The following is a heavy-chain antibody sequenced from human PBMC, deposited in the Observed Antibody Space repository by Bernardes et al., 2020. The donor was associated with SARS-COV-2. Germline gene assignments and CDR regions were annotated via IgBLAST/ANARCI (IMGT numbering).Heavy chain of an antibody. V-gene: IGHV3-48*03. J-gene: IGHJ3*02. CDR2: ISSSGTTI. CDR3: ARLPPSYGWGTYRLTGEAFDI. CDR1: GFTFNNYE. D-gene: IGHD3-16*02. Sequence: GGSLRLSCAASGFTFNNYEMNWVRQAPGKGLDWVSYISSSGTTIYYADSVKGRFTISRDNAKNSLFLHMNSLRAEDTALYYCARLPPSYGWGTYRLTGEAFDIWGQGTMVTVSS.